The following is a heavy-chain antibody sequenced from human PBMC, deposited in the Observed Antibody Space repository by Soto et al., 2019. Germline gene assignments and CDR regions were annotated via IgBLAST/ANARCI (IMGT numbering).Heavy chain of an antibody. CDR3: AREPGVSSGWYVDY. CDR1: GFTFSTSD. D-gene: IGHD6-19*01. J-gene: IGHJ4*02. V-gene: IGHV3-21*01. Sequence: SLRLSCVASGFTFSTSDMHWVRQAPGKGLEWVSSITSSSSYINYADSVKGRFTISRDNAKTSLYLQMNSLRAEDTAVYYCAREPGVSSGWYVDYWGQGTLVTVSS. CDR2: ITSSSSYI.